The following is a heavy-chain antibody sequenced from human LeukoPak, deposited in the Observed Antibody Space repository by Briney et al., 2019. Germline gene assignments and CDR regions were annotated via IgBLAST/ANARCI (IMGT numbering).Heavy chain of an antibody. Sequence: ASVKVSCKASGYTFTSYGISWVRQAPGQGLEWVGWISAYNGNTNYAQKLQGRVTVTTDTSTSTAYMELRSLRSDDTAVYYCARIIVGATSSMDVWGQGTTVTVSS. V-gene: IGHV1-18*01. J-gene: IGHJ6*02. CDR1: GYTFTSYG. D-gene: IGHD1-26*01. CDR3: ARIIVGATSSMDV. CDR2: ISAYNGNT.